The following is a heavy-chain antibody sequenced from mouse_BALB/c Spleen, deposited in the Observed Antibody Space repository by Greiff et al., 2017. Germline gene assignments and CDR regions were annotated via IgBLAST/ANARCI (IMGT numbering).Heavy chain of an antibody. V-gene: IGHV1-80*01. CDR1: GYAFSSYW. CDR3: ARGGNGWAMDY. J-gene: IGHJ4*01. D-gene: IGHD2-3*01. Sequence: QVQLQQSGAELVRPGSSVKISCKASGYAFSSYWMNWVKQRPGQGLEWIGQIYPGDGDTNYNGKFKGKATLTADKSSSTAYMQLSSLTSEDSAVYFCARGGNGWAMDYWGQGTSVTVSS. CDR2: IYPGDGDT.